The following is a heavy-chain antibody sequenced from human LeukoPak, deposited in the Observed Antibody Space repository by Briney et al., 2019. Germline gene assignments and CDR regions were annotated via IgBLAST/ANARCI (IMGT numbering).Heavy chain of an antibody. V-gene: IGHV1-3*01. J-gene: IGHJ6*02. CDR3: ARGSAAGTGVFYYYYGMDV. D-gene: IGHD6-25*01. CDR2: INAGNGNT. CDR1: GYTFTSYA. Sequence: ASVKVSCKASGYTFTSYAMHWVRQAPGQRLEWMGRINAGNGNTKYSQKFQGRVTITRDTSASTAYMELSSLRSEDTAVYYCARGSAAGTGVFYYYYGMDVWGQGTTVTVSS.